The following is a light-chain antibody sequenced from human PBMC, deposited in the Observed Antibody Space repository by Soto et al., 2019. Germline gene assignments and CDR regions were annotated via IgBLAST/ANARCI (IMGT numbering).Light chain of an antibody. CDR1: SSNIGAGYD. Sequence: QSVLTQPPSVSGAPGQRVTISCTGTSSNIGAGYDVNWYQHLPGAAPKLLIYTNGNRPSVVPDRFSVSKSGTSASLAITGLQDEDEADYYCQSYDSGLSGSVFGGGTKLTVL. CDR3: QSYDSGLSGSV. V-gene: IGLV1-40*01. J-gene: IGLJ3*02. CDR2: TNG.